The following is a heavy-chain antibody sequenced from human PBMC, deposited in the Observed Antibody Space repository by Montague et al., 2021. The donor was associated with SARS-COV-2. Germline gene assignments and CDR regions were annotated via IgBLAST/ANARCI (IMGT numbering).Heavy chain of an antibody. Sequence: SETLSLTRLVSGGSIGTYYWNWIRQSPGKGLEWLGYIYYTGSTKYSPSLKSRVTISMDTSRDQLSLRLKSVTAADTAVYYCARDNYGDWGYYGLDVWGQGTTVSVSS. V-gene: IGHV4-59*01. D-gene: IGHD4-17*01. J-gene: IGHJ6*02. CDR3: ARDNYGDWGYYGLDV. CDR1: GGSIGTYY. CDR2: IYYTGST.